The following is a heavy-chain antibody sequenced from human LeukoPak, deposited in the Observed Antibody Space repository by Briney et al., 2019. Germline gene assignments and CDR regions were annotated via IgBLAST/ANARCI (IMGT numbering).Heavy chain of an antibody. Sequence: PGGSLRLSCAASGFTFSSYAMHWVRQAPGKGLEWVAVISYDGINKYYVDSVKGRFTISRDNSKNTLYLQMNSLRAEDTAVYYCATDQAPYSNSWGGVDYWGQGTLVTVSS. CDR3: ATDQAPYSNSWGGVDY. CDR1: GFTFSSYA. V-gene: IGHV3-30*04. CDR2: ISYDGINK. D-gene: IGHD4-11*01. J-gene: IGHJ4*02.